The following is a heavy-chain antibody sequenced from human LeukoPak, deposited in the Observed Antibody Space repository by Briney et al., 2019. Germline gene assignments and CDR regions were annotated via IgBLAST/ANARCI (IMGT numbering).Heavy chain of an antibody. Sequence: SVKVSCKASGGTFSSYAISWVRQAPGQGLEWMGGIIPIFGTANYAQKFQGRVTITADESTSTAYMELSSLRSEDTAVYYCARSPEYQLLSDEYFQHWGQGTLVTVSS. D-gene: IGHD2-2*01. CDR1: GGTFSSYA. CDR3: ARSPEYQLLSDEYFQH. V-gene: IGHV1-69*01. J-gene: IGHJ1*01. CDR2: IIPIFGTA.